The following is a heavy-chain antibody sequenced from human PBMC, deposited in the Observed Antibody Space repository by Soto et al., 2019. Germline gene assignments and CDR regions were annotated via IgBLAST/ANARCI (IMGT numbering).Heavy chain of an antibody. J-gene: IGHJ4*02. Sequence: QVQMVQSGPEVKRPGASVRISCRTAGYSFKNYAIHWVRQAPGKKLEWLGWSNEGSGNTRYSQKFQGRMAIARDTSASTSYLDLRSLTSEDTAIYFCARDDRTISGAVTLDYWGPGTLVTVSS. CDR1: GYSFKNYA. CDR3: ARDDRTISGAVTLDY. D-gene: IGHD3-3*02. CDR2: SNEGSGNT. V-gene: IGHV1-3*01.